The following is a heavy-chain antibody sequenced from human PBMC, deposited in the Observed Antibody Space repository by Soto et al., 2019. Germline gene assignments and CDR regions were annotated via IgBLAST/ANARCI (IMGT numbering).Heavy chain of an antibody. CDR3: ARDRDRLLDYYYYGMDV. CDR2: ISYDGSNK. Sequence: PGGSLRLSCASSGFTFSSYAMHWVRQAPGKGLEWVAVISYDGSNKYYADSVKGRFTISRDNSKNTLYLQMNSLRAEDTAVYYCARDRDRLLDYYYYGMDVWGQGTTVTVSS. V-gene: IGHV3-30-3*01. J-gene: IGHJ6*02. CDR1: GFTFSSYA.